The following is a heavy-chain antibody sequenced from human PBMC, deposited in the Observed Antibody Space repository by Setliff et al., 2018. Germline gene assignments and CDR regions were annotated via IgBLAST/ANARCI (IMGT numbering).Heavy chain of an antibody. Sequence: ASETLSLTCAVSGVSVNSLTWWSWVRQTPGKGLEWIGFIYHDGNPKFNPSVNYNPSLKSRVTMSIDKSKNQFSLNLRSVTAADTAVYYCTRGGERYHTANWGQGLLVTV. J-gene: IGHJ4*02. D-gene: IGHD2-2*01. V-gene: IGHV4-28*03. CDR2: IYHDGNP. CDR3: TRGGERYHTAN. CDR1: GVSVNSLTW.